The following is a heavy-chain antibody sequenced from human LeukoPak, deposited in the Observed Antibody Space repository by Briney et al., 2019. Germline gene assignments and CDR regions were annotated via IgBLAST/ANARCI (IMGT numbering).Heavy chain of an antibody. CDR1: GFIFNTYW. Sequence: GGSLRLSCAASGFIFNTYWMSWVRQAAGKGLEWVANIKQDGSEKYYVDSVKGRFTISRDNAKDSLSLQMSSLRAEDTAVYYCARGNFYDSSGYQTAFDRWGQGTLVTVSS. CDR3: ARGNFYDSSGYQTAFDR. V-gene: IGHV3-7*01. J-gene: IGHJ4*02. CDR2: IKQDGSEK. D-gene: IGHD3-22*01.